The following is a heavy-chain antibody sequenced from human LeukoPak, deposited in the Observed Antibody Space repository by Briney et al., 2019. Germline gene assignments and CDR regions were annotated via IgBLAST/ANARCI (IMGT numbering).Heavy chain of an antibody. V-gene: IGHV3-7*01. CDR2: IEQDGSEK. CDR1: GFTVSSKY. D-gene: IGHD6-19*01. CDR3: AREVAVAVPVY. J-gene: IGHJ1*01. Sequence: SGGSLRLSCAASGFTVSSKYMSWVRQAPGKGLEWVANIEQDGSEKYYVDSVKGRFTISRDNAKNSLYLQMNSLRAEDTAVYYCAREVAVAVPVYWGQGTLVTVSS.